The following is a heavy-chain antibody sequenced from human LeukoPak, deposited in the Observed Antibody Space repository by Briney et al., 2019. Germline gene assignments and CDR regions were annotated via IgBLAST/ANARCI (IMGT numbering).Heavy chain of an antibody. CDR1: GGSFSGYY. J-gene: IGHJ5*02. CDR2: INHSGST. Sequence: SETLSLTCAVYGGSFSGYYWSRIRQPPGKGLEWIGEINHSGSTNYNPSLKSRLTISLDTSKNQFSLKLSSLTAADTAVYYCARYYFDSSAYYSNWFDPWGQGTLVTVSS. D-gene: IGHD3-22*01. CDR3: ARYYFDSSAYYSNWFDP. V-gene: IGHV4-34*01.